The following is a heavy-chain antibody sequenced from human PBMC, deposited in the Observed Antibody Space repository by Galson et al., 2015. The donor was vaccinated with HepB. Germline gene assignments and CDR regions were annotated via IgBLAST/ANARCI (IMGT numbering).Heavy chain of an antibody. Sequence: SLRPSWAASGLTFSNYGMHWVRQAPVKALVLVVVISYAGSNKYYADSVKVRFTISRDNSKNTLYLQMNSLIAEDTALYYCAKDRYLYSALAGTMAGFDYWGQGTLVTVSS. V-gene: IGHV3-30*18. D-gene: IGHD6-19*01. CDR1: GLTFSNYG. CDR3: AKDRYLYSALAGTMAGFDY. J-gene: IGHJ4*02. CDR2: ISYAGSNK.